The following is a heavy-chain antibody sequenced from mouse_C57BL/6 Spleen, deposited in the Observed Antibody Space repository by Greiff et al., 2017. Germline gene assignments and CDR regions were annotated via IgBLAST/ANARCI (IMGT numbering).Heavy chain of an antibody. D-gene: IGHD1-2*01. CDR1: GYTFTSYW. J-gene: IGHJ2*01. CDR2: IDPSDSYN. V-gene: IGHV1-69*01. CDR3: ARGTTADY. Sequence: VQLQQPGAELVMPGASVKLSCKASGYTFTSYWMHWVKQRPGQGLEWIGEIDPSDSYNNYNQKFKGKSTLTVDKSSSTAYMQLSSLTSEDSAVYYCARGTTADYWGQGTTLTVSS.